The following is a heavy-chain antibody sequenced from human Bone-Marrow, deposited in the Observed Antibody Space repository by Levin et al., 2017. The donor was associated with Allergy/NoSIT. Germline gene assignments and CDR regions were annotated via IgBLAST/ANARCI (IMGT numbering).Heavy chain of an antibody. CDR2: IGTAGDT. CDR3: ARGIRPQRITIFGVVWGGGMDG. CDR1: GFTFSSYD. V-gene: IGHV3-13*01. J-gene: IGHJ6*02. D-gene: IGHD3-3*01. Sequence: GGSLRLSCAASGFTFSSYDMHWVRQATGKGLEWVSAIGTAGDTYYPGSVKGRFTISRENAKNSLYLQMNSLRAGDTAVYYCARGIRPQRITIFGVVWGGGMDGWGQGTTVTVSS.